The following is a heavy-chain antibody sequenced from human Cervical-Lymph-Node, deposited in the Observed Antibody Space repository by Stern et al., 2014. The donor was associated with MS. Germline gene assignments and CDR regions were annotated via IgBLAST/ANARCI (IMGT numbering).Heavy chain of an antibody. CDR3: ARGLRPARGVINYVDY. Sequence: QVQLQQWGAGLLKPSETLSLTCAVYGGSFSGYYWSWIRQPPGKGLEWIGEINHSGSTNYNPSLKSRVTISVDTSKNQFSLKLSSVTAADTAVYYCARGLRPARGVINYVDYWGQVTLVTVSS. CDR1: GGSFSGYY. CDR2: INHSGST. D-gene: IGHD3-10*01. J-gene: IGHJ4*02. V-gene: IGHV4-34*01.